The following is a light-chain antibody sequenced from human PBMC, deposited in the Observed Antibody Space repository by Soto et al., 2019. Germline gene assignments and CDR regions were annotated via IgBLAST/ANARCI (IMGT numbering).Light chain of an antibody. CDR3: SSYTTRSTLI. V-gene: IGLV2-14*01. J-gene: IGLJ2*01. CDR1: SSDVGCYNY. Sequence: QSALTQPASVSGSPGQSITISCTGTSSDVGCYNYVSWYQQHPGQAPKIMIYDVSNRPSGVSNRFSGSTSGNTASLTISGRQAEDEADYYCSSYTTRSTLIFGGGTKLTVL. CDR2: DVS.